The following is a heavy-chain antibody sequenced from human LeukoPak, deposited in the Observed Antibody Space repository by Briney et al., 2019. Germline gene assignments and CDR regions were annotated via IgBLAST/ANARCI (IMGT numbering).Heavy chain of an antibody. CDR1: GYTFTGYS. D-gene: IGHD2-21*02. J-gene: IGHJ5*02. CDR2: INPNSGDT. V-gene: IGHV1-2*02. CDR3: ARPNGDYYNWFDP. Sequence: ASVKVSCKASGYTFTGYSIHWVRQAPGQGLEWMGCINPNSGDTNYPQKFQDRVTLSRDTSISTAYMELTDLRSDDTAMYYCARPNGDYYNWFDPWGQGNRVTLSS.